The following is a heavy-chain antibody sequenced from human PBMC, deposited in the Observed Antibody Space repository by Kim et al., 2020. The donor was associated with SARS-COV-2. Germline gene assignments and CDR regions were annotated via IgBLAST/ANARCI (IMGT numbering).Heavy chain of an antibody. CDR1: GGSISSYY. D-gene: IGHD3-3*01. V-gene: IGHV4-59*08. J-gene: IGHJ5*02. Sequence: SETLSLTCTVSGGSISSYYWSWIRQPPGKGLEWIGYIYYSGSTNYNPSLKSRVTISVDTSKNQFSLKLSSVTAADTAVYYCASGGPYDFWSGYPYNWFDPWGQGTLVTVSS. CDR3: ASGGPYDFWSGYPYNWFDP. CDR2: IYYSGST.